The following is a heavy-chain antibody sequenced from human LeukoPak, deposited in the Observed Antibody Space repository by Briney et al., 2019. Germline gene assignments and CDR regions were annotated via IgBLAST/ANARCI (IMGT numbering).Heavy chain of an antibody. Sequence: PSETLSLTCTVSGGSISSSSYYWGWIRQPPGKGLEWIGGIYYSGSTYYNPSLKSRVTISVDTSKNQFSLKLSSVTAADTAVYYCARSGMIAAAGTDHFQHWGQGTLVTVSS. V-gene: IGHV4-39*01. CDR2: IYYSGST. J-gene: IGHJ1*01. CDR3: ARSGMIAAAGTDHFQH. D-gene: IGHD6-13*01. CDR1: GGSISSSSYY.